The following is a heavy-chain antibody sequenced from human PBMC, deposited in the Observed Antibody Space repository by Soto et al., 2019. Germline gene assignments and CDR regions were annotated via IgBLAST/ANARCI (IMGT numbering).Heavy chain of an antibody. Sequence: QVQLVESGGGVVQPGKSLRLSCSVSGFTFSSYGMHWVRQAPGKGLEWVALIWYDGSNTYYADSVKGRFTISRDNSKTTQYLPMISLTAADTAVESGARDEVALTLAGPGGYYVDSWGQGTLVTVSS. V-gene: IGHV3-33*01. CDR1: GFTFSSYG. J-gene: IGHJ4*02. D-gene: IGHD6-19*01. CDR2: IWYDGSNT. CDR3: ARDEVALTLAGPGGYYVDS.